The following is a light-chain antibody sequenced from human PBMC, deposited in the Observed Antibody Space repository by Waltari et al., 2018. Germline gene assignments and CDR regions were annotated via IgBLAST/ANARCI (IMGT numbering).Light chain of an antibody. CDR2: KAS. V-gene: IGKV1-5*03. CDR1: QGISNY. Sequence: DIQLTQSPSFLSASVRDRVTITCRASQGISNYLAWYQPKPGKAPNLLIYKASTLQSGVPSRFSGSGSGTEFTLTISSLQPDDFATYYCQQYNSYSWTFGQGTKVEIK. CDR3: QQYNSYSWT. J-gene: IGKJ1*01.